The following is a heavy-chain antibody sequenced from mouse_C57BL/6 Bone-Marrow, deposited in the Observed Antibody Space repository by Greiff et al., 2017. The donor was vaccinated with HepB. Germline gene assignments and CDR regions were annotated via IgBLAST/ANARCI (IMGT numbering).Heavy chain of an antibody. CDR3: AYYDYDDGFDY. J-gene: IGHJ2*01. D-gene: IGHD2-4*01. Sequence: VQLQQSGAELVRPGTSVKVSCKASGYAFTNYLIEWVKQRPGQGLEWIGVINPGSGGTNYNEKFKGKATLTAYKSSSTAYMQLSSLTSEDSAVYFCAYYDYDDGFDYWGQGTTLTVSS. V-gene: IGHV1-54*01. CDR1: GYAFTNYL. CDR2: INPGSGGT.